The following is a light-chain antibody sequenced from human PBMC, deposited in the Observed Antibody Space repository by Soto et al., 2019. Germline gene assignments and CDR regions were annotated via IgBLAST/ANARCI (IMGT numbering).Light chain of an antibody. CDR1: QGISSY. J-gene: IGKJ5*01. V-gene: IGKV1-9*01. CDR2: GAS. Sequence: IQLTQSPSSLSASLGDRVTITCRASQGISSYLGCYQQKPGKAPKLLIYGASSLQSGVPSRFSGSGSGTEFTLTISSLQPEDFATYYCLQHNSYPITFGQGTRLEI. CDR3: LQHNSYPIT.